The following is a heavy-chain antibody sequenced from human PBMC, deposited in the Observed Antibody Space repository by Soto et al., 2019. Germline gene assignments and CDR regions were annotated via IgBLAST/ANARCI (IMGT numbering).Heavy chain of an antibody. CDR1: GGPIRSGD. D-gene: IGHD3-16*02. J-gene: IGHJ4*02. V-gene: IGHV4-59*08. CDR3: ARRVDYVWGSYRYRPYIDF. CDR2: IYYSGST. Sequence: SASLFLTCTVSGGPIRSGDWSWIRHLPXKGHEWIGYIYYSGSTNYNPSLKSRVTISVDTSKNQFSLKLSSVTAADTAVYYCARRVDYVWGSYRYRPYIDFWGQGTLVTVS.